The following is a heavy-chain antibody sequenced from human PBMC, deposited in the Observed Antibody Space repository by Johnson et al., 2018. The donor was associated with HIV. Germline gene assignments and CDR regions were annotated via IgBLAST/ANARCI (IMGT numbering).Heavy chain of an antibody. CDR2: SNSDGSTT. CDR1: GFIFSRSW. D-gene: IGHD3-9*01. Sequence: EVQLVESGGGVVQPGGSLRLSCAASGFIFSRSWMHWVRHAPGKGLVWVSRSNSDGSTTTYADSVRGRFTISTDTSKNTLYLQMNILTAADTAVYYCARRALHYDVLTDYPVAANAFDIWGQGTMVTVSS. J-gene: IGHJ3*02. V-gene: IGHV3-74*02. CDR3: ARRALHYDVLTDYPVAANAFDI.